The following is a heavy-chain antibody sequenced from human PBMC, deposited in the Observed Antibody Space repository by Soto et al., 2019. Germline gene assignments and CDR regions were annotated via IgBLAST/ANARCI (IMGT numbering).Heavy chain of an antibody. D-gene: IGHD3-9*01. Sequence: QVQLVQSGAEVKKPGASVKVSCKAPGYTFTSYGISWVRQAPGQGLEWMGWISAYNGNTNYAQKLQGRVTMTTDKSTGTAYMELRSLRAADTAVYYCARDHKDYYDILTGYHLGWFDPWGQGTMVTVSS. CDR2: ISAYNGNT. CDR1: GYTFTSYG. J-gene: IGHJ5*02. V-gene: IGHV1-18*01. CDR3: ARDHKDYYDILTGYHLGWFDP.